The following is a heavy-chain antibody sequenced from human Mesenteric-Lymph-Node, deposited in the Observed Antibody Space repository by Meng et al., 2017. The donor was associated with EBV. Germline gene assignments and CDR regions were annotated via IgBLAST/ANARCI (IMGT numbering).Heavy chain of an antibody. CDR3: ARGDAGSDRNYFDY. CDR2: MNPNSGGT. D-gene: IGHD1-26*01. V-gene: IGHV1-2*04. Sequence: VQSGAGVKKPGASVKVSCEASGYTFTGYYIHWVRQAPGQGLEWMGWMNPNSGGTNYAQNFQGSVTMTRDTSISTAYMELTRLTSDDTAVYFCARGDAGSDRNYFDYWGQGTLVTVSS. CDR1: GYTFTGYY. J-gene: IGHJ4*02.